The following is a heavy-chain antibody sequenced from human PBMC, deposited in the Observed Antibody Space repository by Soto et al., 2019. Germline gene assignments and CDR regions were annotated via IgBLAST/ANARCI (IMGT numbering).Heavy chain of an antibody. CDR3: ARWSLESSSWYLTISSGPYYYMDV. D-gene: IGHD6-13*01. Sequence: GGSLRLSCAASGFTFSSYGMHWVRQAPGKGLEWVAVIWYDGSNKYYADSVKGRFTISRDNSKNTLYLQMNSLRAEDTAVYYCARWSLESSSWYLTISSGPYYYMDVWGKGTTVTVSS. CDR2: IWYDGSNK. J-gene: IGHJ6*03. V-gene: IGHV3-33*01. CDR1: GFTFSSYG.